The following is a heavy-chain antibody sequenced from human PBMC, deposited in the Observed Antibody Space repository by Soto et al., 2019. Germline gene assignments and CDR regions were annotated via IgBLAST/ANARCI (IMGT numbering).Heavy chain of an antibody. CDR2: ISYDGSNK. CDR1: GFTFSSYA. Sequence: PGGSLRLSCAASGFTFSSYAMHWVRQAPGKGLEWVAVISYDGSNKYYADSVKGRFTISRDNSKNTLYLQMNSLRAEDTAVYYCARVSGEEYYYDSSGYYPGYNWFDPWGQGTLVTVSS. D-gene: IGHD3-22*01. CDR3: ARVSGEEYYYDSSGYYPGYNWFDP. J-gene: IGHJ5*02. V-gene: IGHV3-30-3*01.